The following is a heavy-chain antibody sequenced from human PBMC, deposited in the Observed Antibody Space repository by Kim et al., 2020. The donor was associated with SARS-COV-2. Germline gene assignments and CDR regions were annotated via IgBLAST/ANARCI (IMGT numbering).Heavy chain of an antibody. J-gene: IGHJ4*02. V-gene: IGHV3-11*01. D-gene: IGHD1-20*01. CDR3: ARTYKASVGL. CDR1: GFTFSDFH. CDR2: IRSSGHII. Sequence: GGSLRLSCEASGFTFSDFHMSWIRQAPGKGLEWVSYIRSSGHIIYYADSVKGRFTISRDSAKTSLYLQLNSLRAEDTAMYYCARTYKASVGLWGQGTLVTVSS.